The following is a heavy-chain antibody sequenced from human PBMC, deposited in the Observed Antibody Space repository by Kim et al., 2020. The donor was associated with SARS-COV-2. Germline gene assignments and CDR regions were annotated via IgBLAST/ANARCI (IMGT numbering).Heavy chain of an antibody. Sequence: ASVKVSCKASGYTFTSYAMNWVRQAPGQGLEWMGWINTNTGNPTYAQGFTGRFVFSLDTSVSTAYLQISSLKAEDTAVYYCASLLWFGVDKPRVYWGQGTLVTVSS. CDR3: ASLLWFGVDKPRVY. D-gene: IGHD3-10*01. V-gene: IGHV7-4-1*02. J-gene: IGHJ4*02. CDR2: INTNTGNP. CDR1: GYTFTSYA.